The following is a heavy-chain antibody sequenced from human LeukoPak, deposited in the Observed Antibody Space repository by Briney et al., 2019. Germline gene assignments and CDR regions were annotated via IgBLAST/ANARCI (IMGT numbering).Heavy chain of an antibody. V-gene: IGHV3-43*02. CDR1: GFTFDDYA. J-gene: IGHJ4*02. D-gene: IGHD3-10*01. Sequence: GGSLRLSCAASGFTFDDYAMHWVRQAPGKGLEWVSLISGDGGSTYYADSVKGRFTISRDNSKNSLHLQMNSLRTEDTALYYCATYGSGSYSHYWGQGTLVTVSS. CDR3: ATYGSGSYSHY. CDR2: ISGDGGST.